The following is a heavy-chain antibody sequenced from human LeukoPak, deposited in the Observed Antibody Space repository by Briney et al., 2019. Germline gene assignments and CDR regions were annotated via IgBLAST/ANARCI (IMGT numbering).Heavy chain of an antibody. CDR2: INHSGST. J-gene: IGHJ4*02. V-gene: IGHV4-34*01. CDR3: ASLSRRYSYGAYYFDY. D-gene: IGHD5-18*01. CDR1: GGSFSGYY. Sequence: SETLSLTCAVYGGSFSGYYWSWIRQPPGKGLEWIGEINHSGSTSYNPSLKSRVTISVDTSKNQFSLKLSSVTAADTAVYYCASLSRRYSYGAYYFDYWGQGTLVTVSS.